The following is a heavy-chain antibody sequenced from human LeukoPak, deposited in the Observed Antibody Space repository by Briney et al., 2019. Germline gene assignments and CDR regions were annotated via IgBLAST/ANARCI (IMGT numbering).Heavy chain of an antibody. CDR1: GFTFSSYA. J-gene: IGHJ4*02. Sequence: GGPLRLSCAASGFTFSSYAMSWVRQAPGKGLEWVSVIYSGGSTYYADSVQGRFTISRDNSKNMLYLQMNSLRAEDTAVYYCARESCGGDCYSYYFDYWGQGTLVTVSS. CDR3: ARESCGGDCYSYYFDY. CDR2: IYSGGST. V-gene: IGHV3-53*01. D-gene: IGHD2-21*02.